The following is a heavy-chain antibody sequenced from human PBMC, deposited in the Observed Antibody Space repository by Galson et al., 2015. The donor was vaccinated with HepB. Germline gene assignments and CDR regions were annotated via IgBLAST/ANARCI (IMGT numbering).Heavy chain of an antibody. Sequence: SETLSLTCTVSGGSISSSSYYWGWVRQPPGEGLEWIGYIHYSGSTNYNPSLMSRVTISIDTSKNQFSLKLSSVTAADTAMYYCARTDRDGYNKRGFDYWGQGILVTVSS. V-gene: IGHV4-61*05. D-gene: IGHD5-24*01. CDR3: ARTDRDGYNKRGFDY. CDR1: GGSISSSSYY. CDR2: IHYSGST. J-gene: IGHJ4*02.